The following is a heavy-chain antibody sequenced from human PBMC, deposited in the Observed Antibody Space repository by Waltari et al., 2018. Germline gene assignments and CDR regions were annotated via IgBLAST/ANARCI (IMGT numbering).Heavy chain of an antibody. V-gene: IGHV1-24*01. J-gene: IGHJ3*02. CDR3: ATVRKCGGDCYINAFDI. CDR2: FDPDDGET. Sequence: QVQLVQSGAEVKKPGASVKVSCKASGYTLTELSMHWVRQAPGKGLEWMGGFDPDDGETIYAQKFHGRVTMTEDTSTDTAYMELSSLRSEDTAVYYCATVRKCGGDCYINAFDIWGQGTMVTVSS. D-gene: IGHD2-21*02. CDR1: GYTLTELS.